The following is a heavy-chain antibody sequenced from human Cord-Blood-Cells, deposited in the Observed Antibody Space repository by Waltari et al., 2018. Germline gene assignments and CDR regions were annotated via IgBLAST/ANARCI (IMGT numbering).Heavy chain of an antibody. Sequence: QVQLVQSGAEVTKPGSSVKVSCKASGGTFSSSAISWVRQAPGQGLEWMGGIIPIFGTANYAQKFQGRVTITADESTSTAYMELSSLRSEDTAVYYCARDLPDYYGSAFDYWGQGTMVTVSS. CDR1: GGTFSSSA. CDR2: IIPIFGTA. D-gene: IGHD3-10*01. V-gene: IGHV1-69*01. CDR3: ARDLPDYYGSAFDY. J-gene: IGHJ4*02.